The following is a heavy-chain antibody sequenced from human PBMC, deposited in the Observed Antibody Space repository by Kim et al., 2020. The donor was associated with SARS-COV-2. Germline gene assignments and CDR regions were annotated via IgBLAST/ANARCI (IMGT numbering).Heavy chain of an antibody. Sequence: SETLSLTCTVSGGSISSYYWSWIRQPAGKGLEWIGRIYTSGSTNYNPSLKSRVTMSVDTSKNQFSLKLSSVTAADTAVYYCARGWGNYDSSGYYYESYYYYGMDVWGQGTTVTVSS. CDR2: IYTSGST. CDR1: GGSISSYY. CDR3: ARGWGNYDSSGYYYESYYYYGMDV. J-gene: IGHJ6*02. D-gene: IGHD3-22*01. V-gene: IGHV4-4*07.